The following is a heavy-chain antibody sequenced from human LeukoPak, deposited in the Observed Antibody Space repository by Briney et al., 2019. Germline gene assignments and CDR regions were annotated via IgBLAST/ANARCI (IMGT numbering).Heavy chain of an antibody. CDR2: ISYSGST. Sequence: PSETLSLTCTVSGGSISSDYWSWIGQPPGKGLEWIGYISYSGSTSYDPSLKSRVTISGDSSKNQFSLKLSSVTAADTAVYYCARFYYDSRGYWYYFDYWGQGTLVTVSS. J-gene: IGHJ4*02. D-gene: IGHD3-22*01. V-gene: IGHV4-59*08. CDR1: GGSISSDY. CDR3: ARFYYDSRGYWYYFDY.